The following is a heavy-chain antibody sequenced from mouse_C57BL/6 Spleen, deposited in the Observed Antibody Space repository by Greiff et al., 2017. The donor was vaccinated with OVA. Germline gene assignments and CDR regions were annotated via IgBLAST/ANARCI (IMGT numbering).Heavy chain of an antibody. V-gene: IGHV14-2*01. CDR3: SSGRIRAYFDG. D-gene: IGHD1-1*01. CDR2: IDTEDGDT. J-gene: IGHJ1*03. CDR1: GFNIKDYY. Sequence: VQLQQSGAELVKPGASVKLSCTASGFNIKDYYMHWVKQRPEQGLEWIGRIDTEDGDTKYDPTFQGKATITAYTSSNTAYLQLSNLTSEDSAVYYCSSGRIRAYFDGWGTGTTVTVS.